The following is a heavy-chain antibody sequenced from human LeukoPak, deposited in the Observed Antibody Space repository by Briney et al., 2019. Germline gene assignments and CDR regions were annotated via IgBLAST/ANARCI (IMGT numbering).Heavy chain of an antibody. Sequence: GGSLRLSCAASGLTFSRYWMHWLRQAPGQGLVWVSHISSDGTRTHYADSVKGRFTISRDNANETLCLQMDSLKVEDTATYYCAKSPYYHLFHYYMDVWGKGTTVTVSS. CDR2: ISSDGTRT. CDR3: AKSPYYHLFHYYMDV. V-gene: IGHV3-74*01. J-gene: IGHJ6*03. D-gene: IGHD3-22*01. CDR1: GLTFSRYW.